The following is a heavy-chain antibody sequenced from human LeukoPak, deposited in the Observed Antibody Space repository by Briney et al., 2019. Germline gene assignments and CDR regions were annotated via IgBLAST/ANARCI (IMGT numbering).Heavy chain of an antibody. J-gene: IGHJ6*02. CDR1: GYTFTSYY. V-gene: IGHV1-46*01. CDR2: INPSGGST. CDR3: ARDRGAGYYGSGSYYYYGMDV. Sequence: GASVKVSCKASGYTFTSYYMHWVRQAPGQGLEWMGIINPSGGSTSYAQKFQGRVTMTRDTSTSTVYMELTSLRSEDTAVYYWARDRGAGYYGSGSYYYYGMDVWGQGTTVTVSS. D-gene: IGHD3-10*01.